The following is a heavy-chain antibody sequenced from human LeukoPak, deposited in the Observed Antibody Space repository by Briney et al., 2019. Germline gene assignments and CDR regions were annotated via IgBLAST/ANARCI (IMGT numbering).Heavy chain of an antibody. CDR3: ARVAYFDSSGYYYCFDY. V-gene: IGHV4-38-2*02. D-gene: IGHD3-22*01. Sequence: PSETLSLTCTVSGYSISSGYYWGWIRQPPGKGLEWIGRIYTSGSTNYNPSLKSRVTMSVDTSKNQFSLKLSSVTAADTAVYYCARVAYFDSSGYYYCFDYWGQGTLVTVSS. J-gene: IGHJ4*02. CDR1: GYSISSGYY. CDR2: IYTSGST.